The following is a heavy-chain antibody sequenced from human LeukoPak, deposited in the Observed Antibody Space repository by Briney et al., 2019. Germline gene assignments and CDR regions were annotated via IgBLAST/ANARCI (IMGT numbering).Heavy chain of an antibody. Sequence: SETLSLTCAVYGGSFSGYYWSWIRQPPGKGLEWIGEINHSGGTNYNPSLKSRVTISVDTSKNQFSLKLSSVTAADTAVYYCARGRSGSFWGQGTLVTVSS. CDR1: GGSFSGYY. V-gene: IGHV4-34*01. CDR3: ARGRSGSF. CDR2: INHSGGT. D-gene: IGHD3-10*01. J-gene: IGHJ4*02.